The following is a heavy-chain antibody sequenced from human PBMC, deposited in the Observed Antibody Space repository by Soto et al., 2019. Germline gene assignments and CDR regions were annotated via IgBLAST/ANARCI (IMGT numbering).Heavy chain of an antibody. D-gene: IGHD6-6*01. Sequence: EVQLVESGGGLVKPGGSLRLSCAASGFTFSSYSMNWVRQAPGKGLEWVSSSSSSSSYIYYADSVKGRFTNSRDNAKNSLYLKINSLRAEDTSVYYCARDRVGAARPNYYYYYGMDVWGQGTTVTVSS. J-gene: IGHJ6*02. CDR1: GFTFSSYS. CDR2: SSSSSSYI. CDR3: ARDRVGAARPNYYYYYGMDV. V-gene: IGHV3-21*01.